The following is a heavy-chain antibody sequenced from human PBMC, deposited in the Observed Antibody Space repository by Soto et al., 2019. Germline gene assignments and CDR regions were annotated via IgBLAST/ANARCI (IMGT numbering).Heavy chain of an antibody. CDR2: IIPILGIA. Sequence: QVQLVQSGAEVKKPRSSVKVSCKASGGTFSSYTISWVRQAPGQGLEWMGRIIPILGIANYAQKFQGRVTIHADKSTSPAYMELSSLRSEDTAVYYCARGGYGGSDAFDIWGQGTMVTVSS. CDR1: GGTFSSYT. J-gene: IGHJ3*02. CDR3: ARGGYGGSDAFDI. D-gene: IGHD2-15*01. V-gene: IGHV1-69*02.